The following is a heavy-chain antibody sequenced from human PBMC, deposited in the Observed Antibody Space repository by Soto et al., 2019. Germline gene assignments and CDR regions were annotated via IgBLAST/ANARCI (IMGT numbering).Heavy chain of an antibody. J-gene: IGHJ3*02. CDR2: IYYSGST. CDR3: ARDGRYCSGGSCYRRPAFDI. D-gene: IGHD2-15*01. CDR1: GGSISSYY. Sequence: SETLSLTCTVSGGSISSYYWSWIRQPPGKGLEWIGYIYYSGSTNYNPSLKSRVTISVDTSKNQFSLKLSSVTAADTAVYYCARDGRYCSGGSCYRRPAFDIWGQGTMVTVSS. V-gene: IGHV4-59*01.